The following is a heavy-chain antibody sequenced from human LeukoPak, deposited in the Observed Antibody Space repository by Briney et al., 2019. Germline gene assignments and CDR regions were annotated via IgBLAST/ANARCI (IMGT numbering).Heavy chain of an antibody. CDR1: GGTFSSYA. J-gene: IGHJ4*02. Sequence: ASVKVSCKASGGTFSSYAISWVRQAPGQGLEWMGGIIPIFGTANYAQKFQGRVTITADESASTAYMELSSLRSEDTAAYYCARGEKPGYSYGYYWGQGTLVTVSS. CDR3: ARGEKPGYSYGYY. CDR2: IIPIFGTA. D-gene: IGHD5-18*01. V-gene: IGHV1-69*13.